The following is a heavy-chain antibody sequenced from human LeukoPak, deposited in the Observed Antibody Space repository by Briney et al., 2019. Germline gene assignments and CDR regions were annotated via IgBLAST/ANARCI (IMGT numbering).Heavy chain of an antibody. CDR3: ARSSSKAPIDP. Sequence: SGTLSLTCAVYGGSFSGYYWSWIRQPPGKGLEWIGEINHSGSTNYNPSLKSRVTISLDTSKNQFSLKLSSVTAADTAVYYCARSSSKAPIDPWGQGTLVTVSS. D-gene: IGHD6-13*01. CDR2: INHSGST. V-gene: IGHV4-34*01. CDR1: GGSFSGYY. J-gene: IGHJ5*02.